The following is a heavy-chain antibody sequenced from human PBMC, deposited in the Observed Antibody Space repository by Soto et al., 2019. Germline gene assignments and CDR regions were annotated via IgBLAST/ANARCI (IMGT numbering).Heavy chain of an antibody. D-gene: IGHD5-18*01. CDR3: ARGADIAVVQAGQLGCWLGY. V-gene: IGHV3-48*02. CDR2: IGSSNSPI. Sequence: GGSLRLSCEASGFTFSSYSMNWVRQAPGKGLEWVSFIGSSNSPIHYADSVKGRFTISRDNAKNSLYLQMNSLRDEDTAVYYCARGADIAVVQAGQLGCWLGYWGQGTLVTVSS. J-gene: IGHJ4*02. CDR1: GFTFSSYS.